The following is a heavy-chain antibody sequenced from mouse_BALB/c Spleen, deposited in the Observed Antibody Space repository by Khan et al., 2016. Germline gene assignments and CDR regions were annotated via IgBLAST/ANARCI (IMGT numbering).Heavy chain of an antibody. CDR2: IWSDGST. J-gene: IGHJ4*01. D-gene: IGHD2-10*01. V-gene: IGHV2-6-1*01. CDR1: GFSLTNYG. Sequence: VQLQESGPGLVAPSQSLSITCTISGFSLTNYGIHWVRQPPGKGLEWLVVIWSDGSTTYNSDLKSRLIISKDNYNSQVFLILISLQTDDTAMYYCARQPYYHCYIMDYWGQGTSVTVSS. CDR3: ARQPYYHCYIMDY.